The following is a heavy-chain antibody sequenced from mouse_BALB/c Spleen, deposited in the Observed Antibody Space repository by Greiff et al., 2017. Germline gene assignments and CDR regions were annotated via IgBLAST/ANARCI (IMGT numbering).Heavy chain of an antibody. CDR1: GFTFSSYA. CDR2: ISSGGSYT. CDR3: APTMVTTFAY. D-gene: IGHD2-10*01. Sequence: EVQGVESGGGLVKPGGSLKLSCAASGFTFSSYAMSWVRQTPEKRLEWVATISSGGSYTYYPDSVKGRFTISRDNAKNTLYLQMSSLRSEDTAMYYCAPTMVTTFAYWGQGTLVTVSA. V-gene: IGHV5-9-3*01. J-gene: IGHJ3*01.